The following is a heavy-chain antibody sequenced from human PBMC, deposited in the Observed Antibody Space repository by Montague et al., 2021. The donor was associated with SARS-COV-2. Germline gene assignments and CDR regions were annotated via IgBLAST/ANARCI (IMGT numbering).Heavy chain of an antibody. CDR2: IYWSDDK. D-gene: IGHD2-2*01. CDR1: GFSLKTSGEG. J-gene: IGHJ2*01. CDR3: AHPRAYCSDTTCYRNWIFDL. Sequence: PALVKPTQTLTLTCTFSGFSLKTSGEGVGWIRQSPGKAPEWLALIYWSDDKNYSPSLKSRLTISKDTSKNQVVLSMTNMGPVDTATYYCAHPRAYCSDTTCYRNWIFDLWGRGTLVTVSS. V-gene: IGHV2-5*01.